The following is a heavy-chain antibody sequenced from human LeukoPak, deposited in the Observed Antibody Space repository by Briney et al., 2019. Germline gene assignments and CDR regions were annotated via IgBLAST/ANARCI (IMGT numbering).Heavy chain of an antibody. CDR1: GGSISRYS. J-gene: IGHJ6*03. V-gene: IGHV4-59*01. D-gene: IGHD6-6*01. CDR2: IYYSGGT. Sequence: SETLSLTCTVSGGSISRYSWSWIRQPPGKGLEWIGYIYYSGGTNYNSSLKSRVTISVDTSKNQFSLKLSSVTAADTAVYYCARVKQEHSSSWLDYYYYYMDVWGKGTTVTVSS. CDR3: ARVKQEHSSSWLDYYYYYMDV.